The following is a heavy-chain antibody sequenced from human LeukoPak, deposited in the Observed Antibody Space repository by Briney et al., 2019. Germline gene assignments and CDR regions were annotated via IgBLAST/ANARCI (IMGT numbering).Heavy chain of an antibody. V-gene: IGHV3-7*01. CDR3: ARDKIEGPTKLDY. CDR2: IKDDGSEK. J-gene: IGHJ4*02. Sequence: GGSLRLSCAASGFSFNFYWMSWVRQAPGKGLEWVANIKDDGSEKYYVDSVKGRFTISRDNANNSLYLQMNSLSAEDTAVYYCARDKIEGPTKLDYWGQGILVTVSS. D-gene: IGHD1-1*01. CDR1: GFSFNFYW.